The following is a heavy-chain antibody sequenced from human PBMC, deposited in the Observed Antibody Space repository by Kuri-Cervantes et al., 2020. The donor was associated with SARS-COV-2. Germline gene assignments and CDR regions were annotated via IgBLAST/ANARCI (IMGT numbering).Heavy chain of an antibody. V-gene: IGHV3-21*01. Sequence: GGSLRLSCAASGFTFSSYSMNWVRQAPGKGLEWVSSISSSSSYIYYADSVKGRFTISRDNAKNSLYLQVNSLRAEDTAVYYCAREGWGSHNIYYFDYWGQGTLVTVSS. CDR2: ISSSSSYI. D-gene: IGHD1-1*01. J-gene: IGHJ4*02. CDR3: AREGWGSHNIYYFDY. CDR1: GFTFSSYS.